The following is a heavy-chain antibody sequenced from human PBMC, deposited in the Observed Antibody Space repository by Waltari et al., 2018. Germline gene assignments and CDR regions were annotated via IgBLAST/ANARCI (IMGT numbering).Heavy chain of an antibody. CDR3: SREYDGGNSEKFHNGMDV. Sequence: EVQLVESGGGLVQPGRSLRLSCRGPGFTFDDYAVNWVRQAPGEGLGGVGLIRSKGVGGATENAASVKGRFTISRDESKSIAYLQMSSLNTEDTAVYYCSREYDGGNSEKFHNGMDVWGQGTTVIVAS. J-gene: IGHJ6*01. CDR2: IRSKGVGGAT. D-gene: IGHD2-21*02. CDR1: GFTFDDYA. V-gene: IGHV3-49*04.